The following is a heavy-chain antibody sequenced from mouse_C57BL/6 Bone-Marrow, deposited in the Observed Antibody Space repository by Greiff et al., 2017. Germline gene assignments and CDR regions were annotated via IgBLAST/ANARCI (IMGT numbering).Heavy chain of an antibody. D-gene: IGHD1-1*01. CDR2: IDPAAGEH. J-gene: IGHJ3*01. CDR3: AQVSYYYGSPAWFAY. V-gene: IGHV14-2*01. CDR1: GFNIKDYY. Sequence: EVQLQQSGAELVKPGASVKLSCTASGFNIKDYYMHWVKQRTEQGLEWIGRIDPAAGEHKSAPTFQGKATLTADKHSTTAYLQLSSLTSEYTAVYYCAQVSYYYGSPAWFAYWGQGTLVTGAA.